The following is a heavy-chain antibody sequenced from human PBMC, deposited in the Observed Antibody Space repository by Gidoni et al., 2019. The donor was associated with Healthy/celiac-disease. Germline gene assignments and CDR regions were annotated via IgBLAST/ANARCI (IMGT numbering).Heavy chain of an antibody. J-gene: IGHJ6*02. V-gene: IGHV3-48*02. CDR3: AREGTAMVTDYYYGMDV. D-gene: IGHD5-18*01. CDR1: GFTFSSYS. CDR2: ISSSSSTI. Sequence: EVQLVESGGGLVQPGGSLRLSCAASGFTFSSYSMNWVRQAPGKGLECVSYISSSSSTIYYADSVKGRFTISRDNAKNSLYLQMNSLRDEDTAVYYCAREGTAMVTDYYYGMDVWGQGTTVTVSS.